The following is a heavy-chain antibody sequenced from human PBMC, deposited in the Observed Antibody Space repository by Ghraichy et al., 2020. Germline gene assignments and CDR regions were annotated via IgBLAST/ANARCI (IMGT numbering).Heavy chain of an antibody. CDR1: GFTFSSYG. D-gene: IGHD3-16*01. Sequence: GESLNISCAASGFTFSSYGMHWVRQAPGKGLEWVAFIRYDGSNKYYADSVKGRFTISRDNSKNTLYLQMNSLRAEDTAVYYCAGWGYYDYVWGSPTFDYWGQGTLVTVSS. CDR3: AGWGYYDYVWGSPTFDY. V-gene: IGHV3-30*02. CDR2: IRYDGSNK. J-gene: IGHJ4*02.